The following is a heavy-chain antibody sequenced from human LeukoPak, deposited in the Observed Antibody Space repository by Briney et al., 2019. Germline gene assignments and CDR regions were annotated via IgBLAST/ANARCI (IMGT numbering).Heavy chain of an antibody. J-gene: IGHJ4*02. Sequence: SETLSLTCTVSGGSISSYYWSWIRQPPGKGLEWIGYIYYSGSTNYNPSLKSRVTISVDTSKNQFSLELSSVTAADTAVYYCARDRLRGVYFDYWGQGTLVTVSS. CDR3: ARDRLRGVYFDY. CDR2: IYYSGST. V-gene: IGHV4-59*01. CDR1: GGSISSYY. D-gene: IGHD3-10*01.